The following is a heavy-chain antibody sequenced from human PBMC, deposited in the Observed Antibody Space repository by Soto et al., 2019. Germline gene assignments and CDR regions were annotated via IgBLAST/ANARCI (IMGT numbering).Heavy chain of an antibody. CDR3: AKDGCSSTSCYTPGYYYYYMDV. V-gene: IGHV3-9*01. CDR1: GFTFDDYA. CDR2: ISWNSGSI. Sequence: EVQLVESGGGLVQPGRSLRLSCAASGFTFDDYAMHWVRQAPGKGLEWVSGISWNSGSIGYADSVKGRFTISRDNAKNSLYLQMNSLRAEDTALYYCAKDGCSSTSCYTPGYYYYYMDVWGKGTTVTVSS. J-gene: IGHJ6*03. D-gene: IGHD2-2*02.